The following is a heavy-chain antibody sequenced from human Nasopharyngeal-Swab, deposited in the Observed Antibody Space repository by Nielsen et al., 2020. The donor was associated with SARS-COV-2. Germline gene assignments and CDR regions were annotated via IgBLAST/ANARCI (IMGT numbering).Heavy chain of an antibody. V-gene: IGHV4-31*03. CDR3: ARGPAYYYDSSGYLDY. J-gene: IGHJ4*02. CDR2: IYYSGST. D-gene: IGHD3-22*01. Sequence: LRLSCTVSGGSISSGGYYWSWIRQHPGKGLEWIGYIYYSGSTYYNPSLKSRVTISVDTSKNQFSLKLSSVTAADTAVYYCARGPAYYYDSSGYLDYWGQGTLVTVSS. CDR1: GGSISSGGYY.